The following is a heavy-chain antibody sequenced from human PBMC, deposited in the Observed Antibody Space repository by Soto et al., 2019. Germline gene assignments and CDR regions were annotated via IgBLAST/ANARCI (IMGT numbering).Heavy chain of an antibody. CDR1: GCTFSSYS. J-gene: IGHJ5*02. V-gene: IGHV3-21*01. D-gene: IGHD6-13*01. Sequence: GGSLRLSCAASGCTFSSYSMNWVRHSPGKGLEWVSSISSSSSYIYYADSVKGRFTISRDNAKNSLYLQMNSLRAEDTAVYYCARAGSIAADSGWFEPWGQGTLVTVSS. CDR3: ARAGSIAADSGWFEP. CDR2: ISSSSSYI.